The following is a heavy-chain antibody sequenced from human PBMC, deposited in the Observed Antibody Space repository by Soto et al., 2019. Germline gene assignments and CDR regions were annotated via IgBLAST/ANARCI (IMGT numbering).Heavy chain of an antibody. J-gene: IGHJ4*02. D-gene: IGHD3-22*01. CDR2: IYSGGST. Sequence: GGSLRLSCAAAGFTVSSNYMSWVRQAPGKGLEWVSVIYSGGSTYFAASVKGRFTISRDNSKITLYLKMNSRIASDTAVYYCARGSPHYYYDSSGSFDYWGQGTLVTVSS. V-gene: IGHV3-53*01. CDR3: ARGSPHYYYDSSGSFDY. CDR1: GFTVSSNY.